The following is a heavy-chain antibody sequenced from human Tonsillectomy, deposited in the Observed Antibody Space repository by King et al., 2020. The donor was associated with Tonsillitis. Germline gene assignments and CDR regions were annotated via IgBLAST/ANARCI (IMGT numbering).Heavy chain of an antibody. J-gene: IGHJ4*02. Sequence: VTLKESGPVLVKPTETLTLTCTVSGFSLSNARMGVSWIRQPPGKALEWLAHIFSNDDKSYSTPLNSRLTISKDTSKNQVDLSMTNMDPVDTATYYCARYYYDSSGYYNGYFDYWGQGTLVTLSS. V-gene: IGHV2-26*01. CDR2: IFSNDDK. CDR3: ARYYYDSSGYYNGYFDY. D-gene: IGHD3-22*01. CDR1: GFSLSNARMG.